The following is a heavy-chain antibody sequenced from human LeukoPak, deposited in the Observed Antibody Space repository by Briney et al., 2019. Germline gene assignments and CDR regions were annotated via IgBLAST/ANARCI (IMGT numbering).Heavy chain of an antibody. CDR3: ARVSGYDWESFYDY. CDR2: IYYSGST. Sequence: KTSETLSLTCTVSGGSISSYYWSWIRQPPGKGLEWIGYIYYSGSTNYNPSLKSRVTISVDTSKKQLSLKLSSVTAADTAVYYCARVSGYDWESFYDYWGQGTLVTVSS. J-gene: IGHJ4*02. V-gene: IGHV4-59*01. CDR1: GGSISSYY. D-gene: IGHD5-12*01.